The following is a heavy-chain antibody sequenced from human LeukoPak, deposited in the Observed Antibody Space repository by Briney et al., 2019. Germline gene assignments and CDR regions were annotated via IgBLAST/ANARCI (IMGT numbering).Heavy chain of an antibody. Sequence: ASVKVSCKVSGYTLSELSMHWVRQAPGKGLEWVGGFDPEDGETIYAQNFQGRVTMTDDTSTYTGYMELSSLRFEDTAVYYCATDQRGAGLGFVYGSGSFNGLDVWGQGTTVTVSS. CDR1: GYTLSELS. CDR2: FDPEDGET. D-gene: IGHD3-10*01. CDR3: ATDQRGAGLGFVYGSGSFNGLDV. J-gene: IGHJ6*02. V-gene: IGHV1-24*01.